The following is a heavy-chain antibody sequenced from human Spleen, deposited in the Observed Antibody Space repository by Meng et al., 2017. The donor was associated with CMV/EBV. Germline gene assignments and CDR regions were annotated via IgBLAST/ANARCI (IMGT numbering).Heavy chain of an antibody. CDR1: YTVTGYY. J-gene: IGHJ4*02. CDR2: INPNSGGT. V-gene: IGHV1-2*02. D-gene: IGHD3-9*01. CDR3: ARVGYDILTGYYKSFDY. Sequence: YTVTGYYMHWVRQAPGQGLEWMGWINPNSGGTNYAQKFQGRVTMTRDTSISTAYMELSRLRSDDTAVYYCARVGYDILTGYYKSFDYWGQGTLVTVSS.